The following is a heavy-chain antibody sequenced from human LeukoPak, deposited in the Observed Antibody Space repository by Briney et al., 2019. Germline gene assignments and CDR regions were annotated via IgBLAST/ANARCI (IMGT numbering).Heavy chain of an antibody. Sequence: SGTLCLTCAVSGGSISSSNWWSWVRQPPGKVLEVIGEIYHSGSTNYNPSLKSRVTISVDKSKNQFSLKLSSVTAAATAVYCSASTAYGSSNGYYWGEGTLVTVSS. CDR1: GGSISSSNW. CDR3: ASTAYGSSNGYY. J-gene: IGHJ4*02. D-gene: IGHD2-2*01. V-gene: IGHV4-4*01. CDR2: IYHSGST.